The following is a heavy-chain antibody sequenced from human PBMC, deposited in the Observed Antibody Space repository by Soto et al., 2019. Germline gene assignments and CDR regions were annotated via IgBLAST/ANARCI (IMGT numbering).Heavy chain of an antibody. D-gene: IGHD6-13*01. V-gene: IGHV1-69*13. CDR1: GGTFSSYA. CDR2: IIPIFGTA. J-gene: IGHJ4*02. CDR3: ARVLAAATHPYYFDY. Sequence: SVKVSCKASGGTFSSYAISWVRQAPGQGLEWMGGIIPIFGTANYAQKFQGRVTITADESTSTAYMELSSLRSEDTAVYYCARVLAAATHPYYFDYWGQGTLVTVSS.